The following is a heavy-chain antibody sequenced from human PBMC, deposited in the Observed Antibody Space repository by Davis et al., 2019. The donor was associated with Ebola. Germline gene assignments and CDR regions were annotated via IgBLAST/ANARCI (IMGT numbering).Heavy chain of an antibody. CDR1: ACTFFSYA. CDR2: IIPIFGTA. Sequence: SVKVSCKASACTFFSYAIIWVRQAPGQGLEWMGWIIPIFGTANYAQKFQGRVTITADESTSTAYMELSSLRSEDTAVYYCAREGIAAAVSYYGMDVWGQGTTVTVSS. D-gene: IGHD6-13*01. J-gene: IGHJ6*02. CDR3: AREGIAAAVSYYGMDV. V-gene: IGHV1-69*13.